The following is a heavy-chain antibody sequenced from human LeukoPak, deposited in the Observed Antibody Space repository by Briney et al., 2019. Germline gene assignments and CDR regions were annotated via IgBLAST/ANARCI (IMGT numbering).Heavy chain of an antibody. CDR1: GYTFTSYA. CDR2: INAGNGNT. CDR3: SREGSGSWWDY. J-gene: IGHJ4*02. Sequence: ASVKVSCKASGYTFTSYAMHWVRQAPGQRLEWMGWINAGNGNTKYSQEFQGRVTITRDTSASTAYMELSSVRAEDMAVYYCSREGSGSWWDYWGQGTLVTVSS. D-gene: IGHD1-26*01. V-gene: IGHV1-3*03.